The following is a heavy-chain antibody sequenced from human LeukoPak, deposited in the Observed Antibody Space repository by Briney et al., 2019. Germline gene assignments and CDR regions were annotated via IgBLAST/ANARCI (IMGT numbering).Heavy chain of an antibody. CDR1: GVSISSYY. CDR3: ARGVAVAGTFDY. CDR2: IYYSGST. D-gene: IGHD6-19*01. J-gene: IGHJ4*02. V-gene: IGHV4-59*01. Sequence: SETLSLTCTVSGVSISSYYWSRIRQPPGKGLEWIGYIYYSGSTNYNPSLKSRVTISVDTSKNQFSLKLSSVTAADTAVYYCARGVAVAGTFDYWGQGTLVTVSS.